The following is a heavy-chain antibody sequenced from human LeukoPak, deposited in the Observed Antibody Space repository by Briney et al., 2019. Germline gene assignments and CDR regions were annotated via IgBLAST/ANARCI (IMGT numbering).Heavy chain of an antibody. V-gene: IGHV3-30*02. Sequence: GGSVCFTAAAYRFTISSFGMHWDGQEPGHGRKWVVFIQHDVSTKYYADSVRGRFTISRDNSKRAQELQMCSLRAEVTSEYYCAKDQVFCRAVSYHYCDYWGRGTLVTVSS. CDR3: AKDQVFCRAVSYHYCDY. D-gene: IGHD3-10*01. J-gene: IGHJ4*02. CDR2: IQHDVSTK. CDR1: RFTISSFG.